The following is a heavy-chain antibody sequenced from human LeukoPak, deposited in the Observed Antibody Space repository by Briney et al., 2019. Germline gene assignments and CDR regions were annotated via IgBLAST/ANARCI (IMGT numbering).Heavy chain of an antibody. D-gene: IGHD3-22*01. J-gene: IGHJ4*02. V-gene: IGHV3-7*01. CDR1: GFTFKRYW. Sequence: GGSLRLLCAASGFTFKRYWETWLRQAPGKGLKWVANIRQDGSEIYYVDSVKGRFTISRDNAKNSLYLQMNSLSAGDTAVYYCARVVVISPTYYFDFWGQGALVTVPS. CDR3: ARVVVISPTYYFDF. CDR2: IRQDGSEI.